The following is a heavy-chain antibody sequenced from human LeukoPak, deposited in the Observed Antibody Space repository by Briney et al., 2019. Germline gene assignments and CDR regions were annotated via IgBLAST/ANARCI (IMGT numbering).Heavy chain of an antibody. J-gene: IGHJ6*03. CDR3: ARTTFWSGRSPDYHHCYMDV. Sequence: SETLSLTCNVSGGSIRGYYWSWIRQPPGKGLEWIGYIYSSGSTNYNPSLKSRVTMSVDTSKNQFSLKVSFVSAADTAVYYCARTTFWSGRSPDYHHCYMDVWGKGTTVTVSS. D-gene: IGHD3-3*01. CDR2: IYSSGST. CDR1: GGSIRGYY. V-gene: IGHV4-59*01.